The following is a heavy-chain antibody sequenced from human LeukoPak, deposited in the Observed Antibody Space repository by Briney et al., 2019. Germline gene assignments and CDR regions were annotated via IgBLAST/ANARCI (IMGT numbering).Heavy chain of an antibody. CDR1: GDTFTGYY. CDR2: ISPNSGGT. Sequence: ASVKVSCKASGDTFTGYYMHWVRQAPGQGLEWMGWISPNSGGTNYAQKFQGRVTMTRDTSISTAYMELSRLRSDDTAVYYCARDHYYDSSGYFRSWFDPWGQGTLVTVSS. D-gene: IGHD3-22*01. CDR3: ARDHYYDSSGYFRSWFDP. V-gene: IGHV1-2*02. J-gene: IGHJ5*02.